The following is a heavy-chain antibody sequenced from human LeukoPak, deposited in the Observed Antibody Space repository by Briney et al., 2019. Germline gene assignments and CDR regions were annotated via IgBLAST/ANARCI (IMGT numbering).Heavy chain of an antibody. CDR3: SSSWTFDY. J-gene: IGHJ4*02. D-gene: IGHD6-13*01. Sequence: DSAKGRFTISRDNSKNSLYLQMNSLRAEDTAVYYCSSSWTFDYWGQGTLVTVSS. V-gene: IGHV3-30*07.